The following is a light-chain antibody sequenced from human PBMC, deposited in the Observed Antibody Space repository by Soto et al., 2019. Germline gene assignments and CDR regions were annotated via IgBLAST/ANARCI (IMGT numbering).Light chain of an antibody. CDR3: QQYGSSRT. J-gene: IGKJ1*01. Sequence: EIVLTQSPATRSLSPGERATLSCRASQSVSGYLAWYLQKPGQAPRLLIYDASNRATGIPDRFSGSGSGTDFTLTISRLEPEDFALYYCQQYGSSRTFGQGTKVDIK. CDR1: QSVSGY. CDR2: DAS. V-gene: IGKV3-20*01.